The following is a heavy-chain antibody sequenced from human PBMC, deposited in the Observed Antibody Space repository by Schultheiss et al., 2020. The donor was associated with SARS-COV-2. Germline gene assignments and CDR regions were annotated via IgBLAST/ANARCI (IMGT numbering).Heavy chain of an antibody. CDR1: GGSISSSSYY. D-gene: IGHD4-17*01. V-gene: IGHV4-39*02. Sequence: SETLSLTCTVSGGSISSSSYYWGWIRQPPGKGLEWIGSIYYSGSTYYNPSLKSRVTISVDTSKNQFSLKLSSVTAADTAVYYCARESRGETVTPSLTGGILFDYWGQGTLVTVSS. CDR3: ARESRGETVTPSLTGGILFDY. CDR2: IYYSGST. J-gene: IGHJ4*02.